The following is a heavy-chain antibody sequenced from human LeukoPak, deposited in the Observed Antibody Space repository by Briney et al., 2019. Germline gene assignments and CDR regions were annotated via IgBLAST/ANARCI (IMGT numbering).Heavy chain of an antibody. Sequence: PSETLSLTCTVSGGSISSYYWSGIRQPPGKGLEWIGSIYYSGITNYNPPLKSRVSISVDTSKNQFSLRLSSVTAADTAIYYCTRDLTGGLYFDYWGQGTLVTVSS. CDR2: IYYSGIT. J-gene: IGHJ4*02. V-gene: IGHV4-59*01. D-gene: IGHD7-27*01. CDR3: TRDLTGGLYFDY. CDR1: GGSISSYY.